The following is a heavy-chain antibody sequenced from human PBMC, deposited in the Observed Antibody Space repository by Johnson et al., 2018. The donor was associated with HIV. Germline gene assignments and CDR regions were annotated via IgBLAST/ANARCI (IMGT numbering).Heavy chain of an antibody. V-gene: IGHV3-66*01. CDR3: ARDPVSHYYDSSGSLDDAFDI. CDR1: GFSVSNNY. D-gene: IGHD3-22*01. J-gene: IGHJ3*02. CDR2: ISGSGGST. Sequence: VQLVESGGGLVQPGGSLRLSCGASGFSVSNNYMNWVRQAPGKGLEWVSVISGSGGSTYYADSVKGRFTISRDNSKNTLYLQMNSLRAEDTAVYYCARDPVSHYYDSSGSLDDAFDIWGQGTMVTVSS.